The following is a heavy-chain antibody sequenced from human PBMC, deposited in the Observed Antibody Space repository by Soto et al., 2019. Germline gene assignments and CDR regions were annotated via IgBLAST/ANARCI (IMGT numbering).Heavy chain of an antibody. V-gene: IGHV3-30-3*01. CDR1: GFTFSKYA. CDR2: ISNDGSNP. CDR3: ARTGYDRSGYFVEYYFDY. J-gene: IGHJ4*02. Sequence: QVQLVESGGGVVQPERSLRLSCAASGFTFSKYAMHWVRQARGTGLEWVAVISNDGSNPYYADSVKGLFTISRDNSKNTLYLQMNSLREEDTAVYYCARTGYDRSGYFVEYYFDYWGQGTLVTVSS. D-gene: IGHD3-22*01.